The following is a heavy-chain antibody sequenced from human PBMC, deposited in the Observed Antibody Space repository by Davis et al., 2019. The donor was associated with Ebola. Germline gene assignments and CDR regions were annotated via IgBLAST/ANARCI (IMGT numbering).Heavy chain of an antibody. CDR3: ARFRTLVVSGSLTYFDY. Sequence: PGGSLRLSCKGSGYSFTSYWIGWVRQMPGKGLEWMGIIYPGDSDTRYSPSFQGQVTISADKSISTAYLQWSSLKASDTAMYYCARFRTLVVSGSLTYFDYWGQGTLVTVSS. CDR1: GYSFTSYW. CDR2: IYPGDSDT. D-gene: IGHD1-26*01. J-gene: IGHJ4*02. V-gene: IGHV5-51*01.